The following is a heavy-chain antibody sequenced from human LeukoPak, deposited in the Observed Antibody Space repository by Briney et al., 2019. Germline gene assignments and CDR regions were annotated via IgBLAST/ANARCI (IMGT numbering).Heavy chain of an antibody. V-gene: IGHV4-30-4*01. CDR1: GGSISSGGYY. J-gene: IGHJ3*02. D-gene: IGHD5-18*01. CDR3: ARTGSIYGHETFDT. CDR2: IYYSGSA. Sequence: SETLSLTCSVSGGSISSGGYYWSWIRQPPGKGLEWIGYIYYSGSAWYDPSHKSRVTISLDTSRNQFSLNLNSVTAADTAVYYCARTGSIYGHETFDTWGQGTVVTVSS.